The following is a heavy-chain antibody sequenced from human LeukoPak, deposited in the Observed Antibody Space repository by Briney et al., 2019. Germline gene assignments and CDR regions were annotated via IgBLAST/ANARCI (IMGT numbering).Heavy chain of an antibody. CDR2: IKPDGSER. V-gene: IGHV3-7*03. D-gene: IGHD6-19*01. Sequence: GGSLRLSCAASGFTFSSYWMNWVRQAPGKGLEWVANIKPDGSERYYEDSVKGRFTISRDNAKNSLYLQMNTLRAEDTAVYYCARDLSVAEPYWGQGTLVTVSS. CDR3: ARDLSVAEPY. CDR1: GFTFSSYW. J-gene: IGHJ4*02.